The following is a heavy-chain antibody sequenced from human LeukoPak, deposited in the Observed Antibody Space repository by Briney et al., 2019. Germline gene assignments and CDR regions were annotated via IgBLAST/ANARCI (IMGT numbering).Heavy chain of an antibody. Sequence: PGGSLRLSCAASGFTFSSFSSYAMTWVRQAPGKGLGWVSSIGATGGNTYYADSVKGRFTISRDNSENTLYLQMNSLRAGDTAAYYCAKDSTGDGWFYYYMDVWGKGSTVIVSS. D-gene: IGHD1-1*01. V-gene: IGHV3-23*01. CDR2: IGATGGNT. CDR3: AKDSTGDGWFYYYMDV. J-gene: IGHJ6*03. CDR1: GFTFSSFSSYA.